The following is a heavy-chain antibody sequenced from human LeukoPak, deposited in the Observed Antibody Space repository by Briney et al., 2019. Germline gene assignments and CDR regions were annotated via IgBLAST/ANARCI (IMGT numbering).Heavy chain of an antibody. J-gene: IGHJ4*02. CDR2: INHSGST. CDR3: ARGEGEVVPAAHFDY. CDR1: GGSFSGYY. D-gene: IGHD2-2*01. V-gene: IGHV4-34*01. Sequence: SETLSLTCAAYGGSFSGYYWSWIRQPPGKGLEWIGEINHSGSTNYNPSLKSRVTIPVDTSKNQFSLKLSSVTAADTAVYYCARGEGEVVPAAHFDYWGQGTLVTVSS.